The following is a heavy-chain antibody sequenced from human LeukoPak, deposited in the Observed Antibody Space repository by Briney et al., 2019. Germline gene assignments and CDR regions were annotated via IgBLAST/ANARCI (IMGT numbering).Heavy chain of an antibody. CDR2: FYSGGDT. V-gene: IGHV3-53*01. CDR1: GFTVSNNY. Sequence: GGSLRLSCAASGFTVSNNYMSWVRQAPGKGLEWVSVFYSGGDTYYADSVKGRFTISRDNSKNTLYLQMNSLRAEDTAVYYCAREWGKWELLGNHFDYWGQGTLVTVSS. CDR3: AREWGKWELLGNHFDY. D-gene: IGHD1-26*01. J-gene: IGHJ4*02.